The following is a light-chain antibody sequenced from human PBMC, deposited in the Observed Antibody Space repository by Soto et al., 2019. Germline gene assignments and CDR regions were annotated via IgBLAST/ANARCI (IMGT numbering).Light chain of an antibody. V-gene: IGLV4-69*01. CDR3: QTWGTGIVV. CDR1: SGHSSYA. CDR2: LNSDGSH. Sequence: QLVLTQSPSASASLGASVKLTCTLSSGHSSYAIAWHQQQPEKGPRYLMKLNSDGSHGKGDGIPDRFSGSSSGAERYLIISRLQSEDEADYYCQTWGTGIVVFGGGTKLTVL. J-gene: IGLJ2*01.